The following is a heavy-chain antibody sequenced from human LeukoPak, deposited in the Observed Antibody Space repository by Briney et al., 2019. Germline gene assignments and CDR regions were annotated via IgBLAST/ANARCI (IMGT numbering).Heavy chain of an antibody. V-gene: IGHV3-21*01. CDR1: GFTFSSYS. CDR3: ARERDDYGALYPLDY. J-gene: IGHJ4*02. CDR2: ISSSSSYI. Sequence: GGSLRLSCAASGFTFSSYSMNWVRQAPGKGLEWVSSISSSSSYIYYADSVKGRFTISRDNAKNSLYLQMNSLRAEDTAVYYCARERDDYGALYPLDYWGQGTLVTVSS. D-gene: IGHD4-17*01.